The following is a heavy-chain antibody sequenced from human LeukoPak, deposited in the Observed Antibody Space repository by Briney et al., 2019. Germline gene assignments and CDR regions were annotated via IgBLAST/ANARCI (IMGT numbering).Heavy chain of an antibody. J-gene: IGHJ6*03. CDR3: ARGFGSSYYMDV. D-gene: IGHD2-15*01. V-gene: IGHV4-59*01. Sequence: SETLSLTCTVSGGSISSYYWSWTRQPPGKGLEWIGYIYYSGSTNYNPSLKSRVTISVDTSKNQFSLKLSSVTAADTAVYYCARGFGSSYYMDVWGKGTTVTVSS. CDR2: IYYSGST. CDR1: GGSISSYY.